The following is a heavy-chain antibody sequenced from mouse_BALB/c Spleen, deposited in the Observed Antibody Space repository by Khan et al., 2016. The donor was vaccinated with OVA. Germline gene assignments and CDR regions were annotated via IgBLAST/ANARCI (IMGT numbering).Heavy chain of an antibody. CDR1: GYSITSDYA. J-gene: IGHJ3*01. CDR3: ARSLIYYYGSSPY. Sequence: VQLKESGPGLVKPSQSLSLTCTVTGYSITSDYAWNWIRQFPGNKLEWMGYISYSGSTSYNPSLKSRISITRDTSKNQSFLQLNSVTTEDTATYYCARSLIYYYGSSPYWGQGTLVTVSA. V-gene: IGHV3-2*02. D-gene: IGHD1-1*01. CDR2: ISYSGST.